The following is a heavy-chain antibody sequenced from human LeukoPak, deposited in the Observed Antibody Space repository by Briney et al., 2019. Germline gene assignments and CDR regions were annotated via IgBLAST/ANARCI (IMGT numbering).Heavy chain of an antibody. D-gene: IGHD4-23*01. CDR2: INPNSGGT. CDR3: ARDLEYGGNSKIPDY. CDR1: GYTFTVYY. V-gene: IGHV1-2*02. J-gene: IGHJ4*02. Sequence: ASVKVSCKASGYTFTVYYMHWVRQAPGQGLEWMGWINPNSGGTNYAQKFQGRVTMTRDTSISTAYMELSRLRSDDTAVYYCARDLEYGGNSKIPDYWGQGTLVTVSS.